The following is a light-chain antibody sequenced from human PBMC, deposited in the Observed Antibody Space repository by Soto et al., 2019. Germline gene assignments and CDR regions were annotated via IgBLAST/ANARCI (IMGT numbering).Light chain of an antibody. CDR3: QHFGSSPPIT. V-gene: IGKV3-20*01. J-gene: IGKJ5*01. CDR1: QSVRSTS. CDR2: GAS. Sequence: DIVLTQSPGTLSFSPGERATLSCRASQSVRSTSLAWYQQKPGQAPRLLMYGASSRATGIPDKFSGGGSGTDFTLTISRLEPEDFAVYYCQHFGSSPPITFGQGTRLEIK.